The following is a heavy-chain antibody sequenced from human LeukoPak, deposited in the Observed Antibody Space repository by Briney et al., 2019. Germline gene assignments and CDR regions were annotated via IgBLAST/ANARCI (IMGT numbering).Heavy chain of an antibody. Sequence: ASVKVSCKASVYTFTSYGISWVRQAPGQGLEWMGWISAYNGNTNYAQKLQGRVTMTTDTSTSTAYMELRSLRSDDTAVYYCARLYYDILTGYYSYFDYWGQGTLVTVSS. J-gene: IGHJ4*02. CDR3: ARLYYDILTGYYSYFDY. V-gene: IGHV1-18*01. CDR1: VYTFTSYG. CDR2: ISAYNGNT. D-gene: IGHD3-9*01.